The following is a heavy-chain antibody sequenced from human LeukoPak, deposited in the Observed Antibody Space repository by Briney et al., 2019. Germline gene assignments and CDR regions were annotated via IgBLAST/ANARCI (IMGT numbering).Heavy chain of an antibody. Sequence: GGSLRLSCAASGFSFSSYAMSWVRQAPGKGLEWVSTISGTGGTTYYADSVKGRFTISRDNSKNTLFLQFNSLRADDTAVYYCAKGRGTTVTAAANYWGQGTLVTVSS. CDR2: ISGTGGTT. D-gene: IGHD4-17*01. V-gene: IGHV3-23*01. CDR3: AKGRGTTVTAAANY. J-gene: IGHJ4*02. CDR1: GFSFSSYA.